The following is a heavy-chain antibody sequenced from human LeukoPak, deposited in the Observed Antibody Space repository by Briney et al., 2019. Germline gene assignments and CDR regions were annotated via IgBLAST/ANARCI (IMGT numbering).Heavy chain of an antibody. CDR3: ARASGITGNDAFDI. V-gene: IGHV1-18*01. CDR1: GYTFTSYG. J-gene: IGHJ3*02. D-gene: IGHD3-10*01. CDR2: ISAYNGNT. Sequence: ASVKVSCKASGYTFTSYGISWVRQAPGQGLEWMRWISAYNGNTNYAQKLQGRVTMTTDTSTSTAYMELSSLRSEDTAVYYCARASGITGNDAFDIWGQGTMVTVSS.